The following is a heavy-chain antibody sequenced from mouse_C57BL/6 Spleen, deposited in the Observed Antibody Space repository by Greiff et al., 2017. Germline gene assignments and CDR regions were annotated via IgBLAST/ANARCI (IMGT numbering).Heavy chain of an antibody. CDR2: IYPGDGDT. D-gene: IGHD1-1*01. V-gene: IGHV1-80*01. J-gene: IGHJ2*01. Sequence: QVQLQQSGAELVKPGASVKISCKASGYAFSSYWMNWVKQRPGKGLEWIGQIYPGDGDTNYNGKFKGKATLTADKSSSTAYMQLSSLTSEDSAVYFCARGDYGSSYFDYWGKGTTLTVSS. CDR1: GYAFSSYW. CDR3: ARGDYGSSYFDY.